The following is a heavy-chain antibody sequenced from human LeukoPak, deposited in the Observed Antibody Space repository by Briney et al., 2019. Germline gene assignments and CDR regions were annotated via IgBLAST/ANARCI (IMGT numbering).Heavy chain of an antibody. J-gene: IGHJ6*02. CDR2: TYYRSKWYN. Sequence: SQTLSLTCAISGDSVSSNSAAWNWIRQSPSRGLEWLGRTYYRSKWYNDYAVSVKSRITINPDTSKNQFSLQLNSVTPEDTAVHYCARDREYYYGSGRSHYGMDVWGQGTTVTVSS. V-gene: IGHV6-1*01. CDR1: GDSVSSNSAA. CDR3: ARDREYYYGSGRSHYGMDV. D-gene: IGHD3-10*01.